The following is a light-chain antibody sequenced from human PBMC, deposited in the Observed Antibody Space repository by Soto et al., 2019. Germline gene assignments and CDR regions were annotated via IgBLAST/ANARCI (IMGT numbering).Light chain of an antibody. CDR3: QQHNSWPPV. CDR1: QSVNSN. J-gene: IGKJ2*01. CDR2: GAS. V-gene: IGKV3-15*01. Sequence: EIVMTQSPATLSVSPGERATLSCRASQSVNSNLAWYQQNPGHSPRLLIYGASTRVTGIPARFSGSGSGTEFTLTISSPQSEDFAIYYCQQHNSWPPVFGQGTKLEIK.